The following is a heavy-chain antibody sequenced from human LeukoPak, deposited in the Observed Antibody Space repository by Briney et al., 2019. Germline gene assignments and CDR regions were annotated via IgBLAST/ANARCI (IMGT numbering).Heavy chain of an antibody. V-gene: IGHV4-59*01. CDR3: ARIVAYDYGYIDY. CDR1: GGSISSYY. D-gene: IGHD4/OR15-4a*01. CDR2: FPYSGNT. J-gene: IGHJ4*01. Sequence: SGTLSLTCTVSGGSISSYYWSWIRQPPGKGLEWIGYFPYSGNTNYTPSLKSRVTISVDTSKNQFSLKLSSVTAADTAVYYCARIVAYDYGYIDYWGHGTLVTVSS.